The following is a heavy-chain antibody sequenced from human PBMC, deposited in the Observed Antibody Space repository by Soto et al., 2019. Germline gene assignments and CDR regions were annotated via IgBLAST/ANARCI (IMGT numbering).Heavy chain of an antibody. CDR3: ARVGAGYSYGYYYYGMDV. D-gene: IGHD5-18*01. J-gene: IGHJ6*02. CDR1: GGSFSGYY. CDR2: INHSGST. V-gene: IGHV4-34*01. Sequence: SETLSLTCAVYGGSFSGYYWIWIRQPPGKGLEWIGEINHSGSTNYNPSLKSRVTISVDTSKNQFSLKLSSVTAADTAVYYCARVGAGYSYGYYYYGMDVWGQGTTVTVSS.